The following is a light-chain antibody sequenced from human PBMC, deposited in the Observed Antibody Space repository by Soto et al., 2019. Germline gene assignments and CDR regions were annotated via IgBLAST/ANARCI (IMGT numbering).Light chain of an antibody. CDR3: CAYAGSYTLGA. CDR2: DVT. J-gene: IGLJ2*01. Sequence: QSALTQPRSVSGSPGQSVTISCTGTSSDVGGYNYVSWYQQHPGKAPKLMIYDVTERPSGVPDRFSGSKSGNTASLTISGLRAEDEADYYCCAYAGSYTLGAFGGGTKLTVL. CDR1: SSDVGGYNY. V-gene: IGLV2-11*01.